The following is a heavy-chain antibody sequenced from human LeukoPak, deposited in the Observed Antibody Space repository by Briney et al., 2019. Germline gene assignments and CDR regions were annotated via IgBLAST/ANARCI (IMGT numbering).Heavy chain of an antibody. V-gene: IGHV3-23*01. CDR1: GFTFSDSA. CDR2: ISDTGGRT. D-gene: IGHD3-3*01. J-gene: IGHJ5*02. Sequence: PGGSLRLSCAASGFTFSDSAVSWVRHSPGEGLKWVSSISDTGGRTYYADSVKGRFTITRDNSRNTVNLQMNSLRAGDTARYYCVKGGQDFDFWRFDLWGQGILVIVSS. CDR3: VKGGQDFDFWRFDL.